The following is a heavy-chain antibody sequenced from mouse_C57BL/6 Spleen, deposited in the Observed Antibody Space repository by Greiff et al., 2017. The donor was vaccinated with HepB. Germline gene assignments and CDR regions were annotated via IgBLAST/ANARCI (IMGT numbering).Heavy chain of an antibody. CDR1: GFTFTDYY. CDR2: IRNKANGYTT. CDR3: ARYISTGKYYFDY. D-gene: IGHD4-1*02. Sequence: EVKLMESGGGLVQPGGSLSLSCAASGFTFTDYYMSWVRQPPGKALEWLGFIRNKANGYTTEYSASVKGRFTISRDNSQSILYLQMNALRAEDSATYYCARYISTGKYYFDYWGQGTTLTVSS. J-gene: IGHJ2*01. V-gene: IGHV7-3*01.